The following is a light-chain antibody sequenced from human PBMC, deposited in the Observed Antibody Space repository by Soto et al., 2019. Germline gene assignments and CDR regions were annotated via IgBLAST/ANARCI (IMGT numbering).Light chain of an antibody. CDR1: QSVSSY. V-gene: IGKV3-20*01. J-gene: IGKJ1*01. CDR2: GAS. CDR3: QRYDSLRT. Sequence: EIVLTQSPGTLSLSPGERATLSCRASQSVSSYLARYQHKPGQAPRLLIYGASNRATGIPDRFSGSGSGTDFTLTITRLEPEDFAMYYCQRYDSLRTFGQGTKGDIK.